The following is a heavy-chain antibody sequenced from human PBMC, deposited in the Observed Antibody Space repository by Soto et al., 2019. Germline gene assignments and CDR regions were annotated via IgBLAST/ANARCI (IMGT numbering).Heavy chain of an antibody. J-gene: IGHJ6*02. CDR2: IYHSGST. CDR1: GGSISSSNW. V-gene: IGHV4-4*02. CDR3: ARDWAQYSSGWYYYYGMDV. D-gene: IGHD6-19*01. Sequence: SETLSLTCAVSGGSISSSNWWSWVRQPPGKGLEWIGEIYHSGSTNYNPSLKSRVTISVDKSKNQFSLKLSSVAAADTAVYYCARDWAQYSSGWYYYYGMDVWGQGTTVTVSS.